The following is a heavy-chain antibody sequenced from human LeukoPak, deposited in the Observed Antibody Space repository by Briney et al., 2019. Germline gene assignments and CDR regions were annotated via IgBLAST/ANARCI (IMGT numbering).Heavy chain of an antibody. J-gene: IGHJ4*02. CDR2: IYHSGST. CDR1: GGSISSGYY. D-gene: IGHD1-14*01. CDR3: ARVFQTEIPRVDY. V-gene: IGHV4-38-2*02. Sequence: SETLSLTCTVSGGSISSGYYWGWSRQPPGKGLEGMGSIYHSGSTYYNPSLKSRVTISVDTSKNQFSLKLSSVTAADTAVYYCARVFQTEIPRVDYWGQGTLVTVSS.